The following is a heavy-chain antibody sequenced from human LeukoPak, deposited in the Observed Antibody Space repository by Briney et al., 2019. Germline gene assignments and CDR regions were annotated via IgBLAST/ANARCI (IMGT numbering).Heavy chain of an antibody. Sequence: GGSLRLSCAASGFTFSRYAMSWVRQAPGKGLEWVAVISYDGSNKYYADSVKGRFTISRDNSKNTLYLQMNSLRAEDTAVYYCAKEMTTVTTFSLDYWGQGTLVTVSS. V-gene: IGHV3-30*18. J-gene: IGHJ4*02. D-gene: IGHD4-17*01. CDR2: ISYDGSNK. CDR1: GFTFSRYA. CDR3: AKEMTTVTTFSLDY.